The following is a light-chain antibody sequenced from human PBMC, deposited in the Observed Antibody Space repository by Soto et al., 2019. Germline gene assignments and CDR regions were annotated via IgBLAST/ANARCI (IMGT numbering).Light chain of an antibody. CDR2: SNN. CDR1: SSNIGSNT. Sequence: QSVLTQPPSASGTPGQRVTISCSGSSSNIGSNTVNWYQQLPGTAPKLLIYSNNQRPSGVPDRFSGSKSGTSASLAISGLQSEDEADYYCAAWDDSLKGFYVFGTGTEVTVL. V-gene: IGLV1-44*01. J-gene: IGLJ1*01. CDR3: AAWDDSLKGFYV.